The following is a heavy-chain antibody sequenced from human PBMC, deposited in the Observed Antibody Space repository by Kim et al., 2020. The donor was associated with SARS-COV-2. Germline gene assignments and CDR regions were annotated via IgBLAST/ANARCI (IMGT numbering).Heavy chain of an antibody. V-gene: IGHV7-4-1*02. D-gene: IGHD3-3*01. CDR3: ARDNLSMASSQTHYDFWSWGGRSPDDWFDP. CDR2: INTNTGNP. J-gene: IGHJ5*02. CDR1: GYTFTSYA. Sequence: ASVKVSCKASGYTFTSYAMNWVRQAPGQGLEWMGWINTNTGNPTYAQGFTGRFVFSLDTSVSTAYLQISSLKAEDTAVYYCARDNLSMASSQTHYDFWSWGGRSPDDWFDPWGQGTLVTVSS.